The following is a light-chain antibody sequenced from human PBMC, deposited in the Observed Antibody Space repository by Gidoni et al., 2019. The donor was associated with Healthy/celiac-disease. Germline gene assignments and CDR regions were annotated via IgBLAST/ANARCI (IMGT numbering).Light chain of an antibody. V-gene: IGKV3-15*01. Sequence: EIVLTQSPATLSVSPGERATLSCRASQSVSSNLAWYQQKPGQAPRLLIYGASTRATGIPARFSSSGSGTEFTLTISSLQSEDFAVYYCQQYNNWPQTFGQGTKVEIK. J-gene: IGKJ1*01. CDR2: GAS. CDR1: QSVSSN. CDR3: QQYNNWPQT.